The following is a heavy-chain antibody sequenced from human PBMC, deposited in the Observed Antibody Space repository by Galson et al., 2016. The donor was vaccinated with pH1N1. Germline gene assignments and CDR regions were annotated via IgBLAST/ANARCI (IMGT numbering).Heavy chain of an antibody. D-gene: IGHD3-22*01. CDR2: IIPTFNTE. CDR1: GGTFGSYG. Sequence: SVKVSCKASGGTFGSYGINWVRQAPGQGLEWMGGIIPTFNTEKYAQNFQGRVTITADESTTTAYMELSSLRSEDTAMYYCAREDYYDTDLSDWYFDLWGRGTLLTVSS. J-gene: IGHJ2*01. CDR3: AREDYYDTDLSDWYFDL. V-gene: IGHV1-69*13.